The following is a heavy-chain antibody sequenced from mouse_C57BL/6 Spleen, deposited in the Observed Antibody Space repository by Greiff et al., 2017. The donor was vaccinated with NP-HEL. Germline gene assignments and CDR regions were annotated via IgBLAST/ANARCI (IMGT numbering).Heavy chain of an antibody. CDR3: ARRGEKPLEY. CDR1: GFNIKDYY. CDR2: IDPEDGAT. Sequence: EVKLEESGAELVKPGASVKLSCTASGFNIKDYYMHWVKQRTEQGLEWIGRIDPEDGATKSATKFQGKATITADTSSNTADLQRSSLTSEDTAVYDCARRGEKPLEYWGQGTTLTVSS. V-gene: IGHV14-2*01. J-gene: IGHJ2*01.